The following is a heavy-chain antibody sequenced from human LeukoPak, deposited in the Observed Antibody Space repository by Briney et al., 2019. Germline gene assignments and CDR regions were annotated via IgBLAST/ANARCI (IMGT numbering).Heavy chain of an antibody. CDR3: ARLLARGDFDS. D-gene: IGHD2-8*02. J-gene: IGHJ4*02. Sequence: SETLSLTCTVSGGPVSSSSYYGGWIRQPPGKGLEWIATIYYNGNTYYSPSLKNRVTISLDTSKNQFSLRVSSVTAADTAVYYCARLLARGDFDSWGQGTLVTVSS. V-gene: IGHV4-39*01. CDR1: GGPVSSSSYY. CDR2: IYYNGNT.